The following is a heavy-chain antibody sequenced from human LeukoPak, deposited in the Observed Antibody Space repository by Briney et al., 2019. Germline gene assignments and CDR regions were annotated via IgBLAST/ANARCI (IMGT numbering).Heavy chain of an antibody. CDR1: GFAFGSYA. Sequence: GGSLRLSCEASGFAFGSYAMHWVRQAPGRGLEWVAVISHDGDNTNSGESVRGRFTLSRDNLKNTLYLQMNSLRAEDTAVYYCLRDDPDYGSGDDAFDIWGQGTMVTVSS. J-gene: IGHJ3*02. D-gene: IGHD3-10*01. CDR2: ISHDGDNT. V-gene: IGHV3-30-3*01. CDR3: LRDDPDYGSGDDAFDI.